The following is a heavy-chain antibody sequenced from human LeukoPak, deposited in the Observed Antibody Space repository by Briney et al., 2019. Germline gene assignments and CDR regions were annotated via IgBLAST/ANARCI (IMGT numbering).Heavy chain of an antibody. CDR1: GFTFSSYA. CDR2: VSDTGDTT. Sequence: GGSLRLSCAVAGFTFSSYAMSSVRQAPGKGLEWVSAVSDTGDTTYDADSVKGRFTISRDNSRSTLYLQMNSLRAEDTALYYCAKDTSIGRYCTNGVCSPFDYWGQGTLVTVSS. CDR3: AKDTSIGRYCTNGVCSPFDY. J-gene: IGHJ4*02. D-gene: IGHD2-8*01. V-gene: IGHV3-23*01.